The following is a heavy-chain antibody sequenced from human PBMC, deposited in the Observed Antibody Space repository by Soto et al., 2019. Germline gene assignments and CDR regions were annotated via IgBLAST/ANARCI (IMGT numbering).Heavy chain of an antibody. Sequence: SETLSLTCSVSGDSISNLDYFWAWIRQPPGQALEYIGYIYKSATTYYNPSFESRVAISVDTSKSQFSLNVTSVTAADTAVYFCARGRYCLTGRCFPNWIDSWGQGALVTVSS. V-gene: IGHV4-30-4*01. CDR2: IYKSATT. J-gene: IGHJ5*01. D-gene: IGHD7-27*01. CDR3: ARGRYCLTGRCFPNWIDS. CDR1: GDSISNLDYF.